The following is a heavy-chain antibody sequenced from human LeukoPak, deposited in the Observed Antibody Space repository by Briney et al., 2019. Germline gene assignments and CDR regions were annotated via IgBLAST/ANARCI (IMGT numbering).Heavy chain of an antibody. CDR2: ISGSGDGR. V-gene: IGHV3-23*01. J-gene: IGHJ4*02. CDR3: AKDLYTVPGACDH. CDR1: GFTFSSYA. Sequence: QTGGSLRLSCAASGFTFSSYAMNWVRQAPGKGLEWVSGISGSGDGRYYTDSVKGRFTISRDISRTTVYLQMNSLAVEDTAIYYCAKDLYTVPGACDHWGQGTLVTVSS. D-gene: IGHD6-19*01.